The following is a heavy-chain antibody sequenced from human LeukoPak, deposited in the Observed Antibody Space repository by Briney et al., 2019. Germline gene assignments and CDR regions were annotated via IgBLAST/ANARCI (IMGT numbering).Heavy chain of an antibody. CDR1: GGSFTSYY. CDR3: ARLLESTTFDY. V-gene: IGHV4-4*09. J-gene: IGHJ4*02. CDR2: IYTSGTT. Sequence: SETLSLTCSVSGGSFTSYYWSWIRQPPGEGLEWIGYIYTSGTTNYNPSLKSRVTISVDTSKNQFSLKVRSVTAADTAVYYCARLLESTTFDYWGQGALVTVSS. D-gene: IGHD1-1*01.